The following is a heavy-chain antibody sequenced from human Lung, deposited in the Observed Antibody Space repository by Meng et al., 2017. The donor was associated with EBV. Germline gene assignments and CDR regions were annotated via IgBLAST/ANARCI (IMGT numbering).Heavy chain of an antibody. CDR3: ARGSPTVATDS. D-gene: IGHD4-23*01. CDR2: INHSGST. J-gene: IGHJ4*02. V-gene: IGHV4-34*10. CDR1: SDSFSEYY. Sequence: QMQLQGSGPGLVKPSGTLSLTCAVYSDSFSEYYWSWIRQLPGKGLEWIGEINHSGSTNYNPSLKSRVTMSLDTSKRQFSLRLNSVTAADTGVYYCARGSPTVATDSWGQGTLVTVSS.